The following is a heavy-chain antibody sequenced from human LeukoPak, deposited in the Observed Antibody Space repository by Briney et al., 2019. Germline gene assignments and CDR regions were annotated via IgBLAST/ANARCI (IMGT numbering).Heavy chain of an antibody. CDR2: ISYDGSNK. Sequence: GRSLRLSCAASGSTFSSYAMHWVRQAPGKGLEWVAVISYDGSNKYYADSVKGRFTISRDNSKNTLYLQMNSLRAEDTAVYYCARELITRYSSGWNFDYWGQGTLVTVSS. CDR3: ARELITRYSSGWNFDY. J-gene: IGHJ4*02. D-gene: IGHD6-19*01. CDR1: GSTFSSYA. V-gene: IGHV3-30-3*01.